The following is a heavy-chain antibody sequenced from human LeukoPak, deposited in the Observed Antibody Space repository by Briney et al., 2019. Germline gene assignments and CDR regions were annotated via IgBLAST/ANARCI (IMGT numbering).Heavy chain of an antibody. CDR1: GFTVSSNY. CDR2: IYSGGST. V-gene: IGHV3-66*02. CDR3: ARDDSSGYWGYFQH. Sequence: GGSLSLSCAASGFTVSSNYMSWVRQAPGTGLEWVSVIYSGGSTYYADSVKGRFTISRDNSKNTLYLQMNSLRAEDTAVYYCARDDSSGYWGYFQHWGQGTLVTVSS. D-gene: IGHD3-22*01. J-gene: IGHJ1*01.